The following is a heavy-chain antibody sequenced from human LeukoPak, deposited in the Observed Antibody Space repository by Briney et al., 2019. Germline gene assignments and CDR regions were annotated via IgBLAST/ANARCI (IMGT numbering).Heavy chain of an antibody. J-gene: IGHJ6*02. V-gene: IGHV4-61*02. CDR3: ARDGSITIFGAATADGMDV. CDR2: IYTSGST. Sequence: SQTLSLTCTVSGGSISSGSYYWSWIRQPAGKGLEWIGRIYTSGSTNYNPSLKSRVTISVDTSKNQFSLKLSSVTAADTAVYYCARDGSITIFGAATADGMDVWGQGTTVTVSS. D-gene: IGHD3-3*01. CDR1: GGSISSGSYY.